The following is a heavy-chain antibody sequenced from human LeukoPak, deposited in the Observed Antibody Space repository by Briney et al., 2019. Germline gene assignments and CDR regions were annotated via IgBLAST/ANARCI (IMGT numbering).Heavy chain of an antibody. CDR2: ISSSGSTI. CDR3: ARPYCSSTSCYWVDAFDI. Sequence: GGSLRLSCAAPGFTFSDYYMSWIRQAPGKGLEWVSYISSSGSTIYYADSVKGRFTTSRDNAKNSLYLQMNSLRAEDTAVYYCARPYCSSTSCYWVDAFDIWGQGTMVTVSS. J-gene: IGHJ3*02. D-gene: IGHD2-2*01. CDR1: GFTFSDYY. V-gene: IGHV3-11*01.